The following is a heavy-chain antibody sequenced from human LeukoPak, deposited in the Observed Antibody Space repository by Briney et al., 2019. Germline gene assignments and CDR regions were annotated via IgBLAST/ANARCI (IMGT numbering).Heavy chain of an antibody. CDR2: IFYTGSA. J-gene: IGHJ4*02. Sequence: SETLSLTCTVSGVSINSGRYYWGWIRQPPGRRLEWIGSIFYTGSAHYHPSFESRVVITIDTANNQFSLRLPSVTAADTAVYFCARRGIAAAAHFDFWGQGSLVTVSS. CDR3: ARRGIAAAAHFDF. V-gene: IGHV4-39*01. CDR1: GVSINSGRYY. D-gene: IGHD6-25*01.